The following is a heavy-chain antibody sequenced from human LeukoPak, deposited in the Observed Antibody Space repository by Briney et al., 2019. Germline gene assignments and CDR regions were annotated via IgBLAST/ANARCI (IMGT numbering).Heavy chain of an antibody. CDR2: ITTSGNTI. CDR3: VRVCSGNHYGTDY. D-gene: IGHD1-14*01. Sequence: GGSLRLSCAASGFTFSDYYMTWIRQAPGKGLEWVSYITTSGNTIHYADSVKGRFTISRDNAKNSLYLQMNSLRAEDSAVYYRVRVCSGNHYGTDYWGQGTLVTVSS. CDR1: GFTFSDYY. J-gene: IGHJ4*02. V-gene: IGHV3-11*04.